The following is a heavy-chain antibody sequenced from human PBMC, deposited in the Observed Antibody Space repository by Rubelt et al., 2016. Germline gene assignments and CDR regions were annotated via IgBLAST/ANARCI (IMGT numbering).Heavy chain of an antibody. Sequence: GGSLRLSCAASGFTFTNAWLIWVRQAPGRGLEWVSLIRGSGGSTYYADSVQGRFTISRDNPKNTLSLQMNSPRAADTAVYYCAKDQSSGWHTPEYWGQGTLVTVSS. J-gene: IGHJ4*02. V-gene: IGHV3-23*01. D-gene: IGHD6-19*01. CDR3: AKDQSSGWHTPEY. CDR2: IRGSGGST. CDR1: GFTFTNAW.